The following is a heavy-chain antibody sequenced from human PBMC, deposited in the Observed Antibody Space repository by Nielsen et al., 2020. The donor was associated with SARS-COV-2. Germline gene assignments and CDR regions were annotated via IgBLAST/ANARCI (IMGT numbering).Heavy chain of an antibody. Sequence: GGSLRLSCVASGFTFNNFAMHWVRQAPGKGLEWVAVIWYDGSNKYYADSVKGRFTISRDNSKNTLYLQMNSLRAEDTAVYYCARDGTYSGYGYDAFDIWGQGTMVTVSS. D-gene: IGHD5-12*01. J-gene: IGHJ3*02. CDR2: IWYDGSNK. V-gene: IGHV3-33*08. CDR1: GFTFNNFA. CDR3: ARDGTYSGYGYDAFDI.